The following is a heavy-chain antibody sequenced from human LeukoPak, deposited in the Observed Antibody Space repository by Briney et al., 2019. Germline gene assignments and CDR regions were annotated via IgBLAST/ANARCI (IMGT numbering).Heavy chain of an antibody. CDR2: ISYSGRT. Sequence: SETLSLTCTVSGGSISSSNYFWAWIRQPRIRQPPGKGLEWIGSISYSGRTNYNPSLKSRVTISVDTSKNQFSLKLSSVTAADTAVYYCARGGPKWLPLRYFSPNAFDIWGQGTMVTVSS. CDR3: ARGGPKWLPLRYFSPNAFDI. J-gene: IGHJ3*02. CDR1: GGSISSSNYF. V-gene: IGHV4-39*07. D-gene: IGHD3-9*01.